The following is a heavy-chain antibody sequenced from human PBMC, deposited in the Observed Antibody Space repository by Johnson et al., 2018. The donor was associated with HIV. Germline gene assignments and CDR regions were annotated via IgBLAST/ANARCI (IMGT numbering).Heavy chain of an antibody. V-gene: IGHV3-30*04. CDR1: GFTFNSSA. Sequence: QMLLVESGGGVVQPARSRRLSCVASGFTFNSSAMHGFRQAPGKGLDGVSLISYVGGNSYYCDSVKGTSSLSRATYKNTLYLQMNSLTADATGVYYCARESTFLEVASRGDSFDLWGQGTMVIVSS. CDR3: ARESTFLEVASRGDSFDL. D-gene: IGHD1-1*01. J-gene: IGHJ3*01. CDR2: ISYVGGNS.